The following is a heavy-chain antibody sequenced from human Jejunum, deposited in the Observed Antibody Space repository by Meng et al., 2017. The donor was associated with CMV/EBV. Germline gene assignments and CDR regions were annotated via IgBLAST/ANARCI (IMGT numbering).Heavy chain of an antibody. J-gene: IGHJ4*02. CDR1: GFPFSSYT. D-gene: IGHD3-10*01. CDR3: GRNRVDH. CDR2: ISGSGGST. Sequence: SCAASGFPFSSYTMSWVRQAPGKGLEGVSGISGSGGSTYYADSVKGRFTISRDNSKNTLYLQMNSLRAEDTAVYYCGRNRVDHWGQGTLVTVSS. V-gene: IGHV3-23*01.